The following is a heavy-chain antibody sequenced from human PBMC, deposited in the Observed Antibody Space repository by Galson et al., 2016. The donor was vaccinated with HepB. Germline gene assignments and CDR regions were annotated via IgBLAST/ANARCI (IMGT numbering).Heavy chain of an antibody. CDR2: TYYRSNWHY. CDR3: ARVSLVTANIWTWSAVEY. Sequence: CAISGDSVSSNSAAWNWIRQSPSRGLEWLGRTYYRSNWHYDYAVSVTDRITINPDTSKNQFSLQLNSMTPEDTAVYYCARVSLVTANIWTWSAVEYWGQGALVTVSS. V-gene: IGHV6-1*01. J-gene: IGHJ4*02. D-gene: IGHD1-20*01. CDR1: GDSVSSNSAA.